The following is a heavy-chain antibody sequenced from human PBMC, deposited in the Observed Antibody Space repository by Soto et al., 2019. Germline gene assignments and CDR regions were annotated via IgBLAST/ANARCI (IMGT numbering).Heavy chain of an antibody. CDR1: GGSFSGYY. CDR3: ARGPRGYYYGSGSPPGWFDP. J-gene: IGHJ5*02. Sequence: PSETLSLTCAVYGGSFSGYYWSWIRQPPGKWLEWIGEINHSGSTNYNPSLKSRVTISVDTSKNQFSLKLSSVTAADTAVYYCARGPRGYYYGSGSPPGWFDPWGQGXLVTVSS. CDR2: INHSGST. D-gene: IGHD3-10*01. V-gene: IGHV4-34*01.